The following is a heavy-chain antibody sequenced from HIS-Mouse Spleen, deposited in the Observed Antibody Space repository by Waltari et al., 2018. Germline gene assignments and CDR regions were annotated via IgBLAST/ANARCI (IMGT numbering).Heavy chain of an antibody. D-gene: IGHD6-6*01. J-gene: IGHJ4*02. CDR3: ARVYSSSWRGFDY. Sequence: QVQLVQSGAEVKKPGASVKVSCKASGYTFTGYYMHWVRQAPGQGLEWVGWINPNRGGKNYARKFQGRVTMTRDTSISTAYMELSRLRSDDTAVYYCARVYSSSWRGFDYWGQGTLVTVSS. CDR1: GYTFTGYY. CDR2: INPNRGGK. V-gene: IGHV1-2*02.